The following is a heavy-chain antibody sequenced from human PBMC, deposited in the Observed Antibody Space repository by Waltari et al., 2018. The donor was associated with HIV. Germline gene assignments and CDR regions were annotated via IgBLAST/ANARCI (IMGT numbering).Heavy chain of an antibody. CDR3: ATSPLGVWGNWFDP. CDR2: IYSGGST. V-gene: IGHV3-66*01. CDR1: GFTVSSNY. J-gene: IGHJ5*02. D-gene: IGHD1-26*01. Sequence: EVQLVESGGGLVQPGGSLRLSCAASGFTVSSNYMSWVRQAPGKGVGWVSVIYSGGSTYYADSVKGRFTISRDNSKNTLYLQMNSLRAEDTAVYYCATSPLGVWGNWFDPWGQGTLVTVSS.